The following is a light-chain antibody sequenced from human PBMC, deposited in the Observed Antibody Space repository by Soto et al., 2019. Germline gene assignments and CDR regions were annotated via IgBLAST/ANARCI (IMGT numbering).Light chain of an antibody. Sequence: DIPLTQSPSSLSASVGDRVTITCRASQSISNYLNWYQQKPGKAPNLMIDAASTLQSGVPLMFSGSGSGTDFTLTITSLQIEDFATEYCPETFSAPLTFGRGSTVEIK. CDR3: PETFSAPLT. J-gene: IGKJ4*01. V-gene: IGKV1-39*01. CDR1: QSISNY. CDR2: AAS.